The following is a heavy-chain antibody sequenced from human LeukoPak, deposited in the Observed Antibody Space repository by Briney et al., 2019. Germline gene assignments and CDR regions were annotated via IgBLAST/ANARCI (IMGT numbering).Heavy chain of an antibody. J-gene: IGHJ4*02. CDR1: GYTFTSYG. V-gene: IGHV1-18*01. CDR3: ATIGSSWGFEYFDY. CDR2: ISAYNGNT. Sequence: ASVKVSCKASGYTFTSYGINWVRQAPGQGLEWMGWISAYNGNTNYAQKLQGRVTMTTDTSTSTAYMELRSLRSDDTAMYYCATIGSSWGFEYFDYWGQGTLVTVSS. D-gene: IGHD6-6*01.